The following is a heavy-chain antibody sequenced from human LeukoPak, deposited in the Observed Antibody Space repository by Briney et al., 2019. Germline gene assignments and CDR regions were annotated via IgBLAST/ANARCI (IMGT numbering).Heavy chain of an antibody. V-gene: IGHV3-9*01. CDR3: ARETTGESDY. D-gene: IGHD1-14*01. CDR1: GFTFDDYA. J-gene: IGHJ4*02. Sequence: PGRSLRLSCAVSGFTFDDYAMHWVRQVPGKGLEWVSGINWNSDSIGYADSVKGRFTTSRDNAKNSLYLQMNSLRAEDTAVYYCARETTGESDYWGQGTLVTVSS. CDR2: INWNSDSI.